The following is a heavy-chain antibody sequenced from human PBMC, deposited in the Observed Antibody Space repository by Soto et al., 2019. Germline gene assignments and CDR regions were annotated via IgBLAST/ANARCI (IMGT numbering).Heavy chain of an antibody. CDR1: GFTFSEYS. J-gene: IGHJ5*02. CDR3: VKVSTFYDILTGYYSTNFFDP. V-gene: IGHV3-64D*06. D-gene: IGHD3-9*01. Sequence: GGSLRLSCSASGFTFSEYSMHWVRQAPGKGLQYVSTISSDGDITYYADSVKGRFTISRDNSKNALYLQMNSLRPEDTAVYYCVKVSTFYDILTGYYSTNFFDPWGQGTLVTVSS. CDR2: ISSDGDIT.